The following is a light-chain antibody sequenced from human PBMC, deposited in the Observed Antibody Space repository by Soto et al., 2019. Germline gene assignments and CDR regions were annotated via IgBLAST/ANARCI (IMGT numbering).Light chain of an antibody. CDR1: QSVSSSY. Sequence: EIVLTQSPGTLSLSPGERATLSCRASQSVSSSYFAWYQQKPGQAPRLLIYAASSLQSGVPSRFSGSGYGTEFTLTISSLQPEDSATYYCQQADSFPLTFGGGTEVAI. V-gene: IGKV3-20*01. J-gene: IGKJ4*01. CDR2: AAS. CDR3: QQADSFPLT.